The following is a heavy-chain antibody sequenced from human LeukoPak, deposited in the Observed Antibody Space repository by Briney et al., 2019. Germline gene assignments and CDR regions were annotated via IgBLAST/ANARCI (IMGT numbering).Heavy chain of an antibody. Sequence: SETLSLTCTVSGGSISSYYWGWIRQPPGKGLEWIGYIYYIGGTNYNPSLKSRVTISVDTSKNQFSLKLSSETAADTAVYYCARGCGLYSYVFYYYYYMDVWGKGTTVTISS. CDR1: GGSISSYY. CDR2: IYYIGGT. V-gene: IGHV4-59*08. J-gene: IGHJ6*03. CDR3: ARGCGLYSYVFYYYYYMDV. D-gene: IGHD5-18*01.